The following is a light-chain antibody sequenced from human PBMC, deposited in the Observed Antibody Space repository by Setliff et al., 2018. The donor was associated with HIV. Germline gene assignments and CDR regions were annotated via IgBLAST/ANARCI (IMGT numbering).Light chain of an antibody. Sequence: QSVLTQPPSASGTPGQRVTIFCSGNTSNIGSNTVNWYQQLPGTAPKLLIYSNIQRLSGVPDRFSGSKSGSSASLAISGLQSEDEADYYCAAWDVSLNGPVFGGGTQLTVL. V-gene: IGLV1-44*01. J-gene: IGLJ2*01. CDR3: AAWDVSLNGPV. CDR1: TSNIGSNT. CDR2: SNI.